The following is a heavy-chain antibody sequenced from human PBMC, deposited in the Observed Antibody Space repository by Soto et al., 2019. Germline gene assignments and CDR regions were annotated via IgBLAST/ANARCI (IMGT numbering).Heavy chain of an antibody. CDR3: AKEGELAYFDY. J-gene: IGHJ4*02. V-gene: IGHV3-23*01. Sequence: EVQLLESGGGLVQPGGSLRLSCAASGFTFSRYGMSWVRQAPGKGLEWVSGISGSGGSTYYGDTVRGRFTISRDNSKKTLYLEMNSLVGEGTAIYYCAKEGELAYFDYWGQGALVTVSS. CDR2: ISGSGGST. CDR1: GFTFSRYG. D-gene: IGHD1-26*01.